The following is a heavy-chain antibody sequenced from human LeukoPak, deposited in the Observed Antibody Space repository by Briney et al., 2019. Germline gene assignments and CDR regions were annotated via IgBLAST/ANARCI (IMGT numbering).Heavy chain of an antibody. J-gene: IGHJ6*02. Sequence: PWGSLRLSCAASGFTFSSHSMNWVRQAPGKGLEWVSYISSSSSTIYYADSVKGRFTISRDNAKNSLYLQMNSLRAEDTAVYYCARHHPAYYYYGMDVWGQGTTVTVSS. CDR3: ARHHPAYYYYGMDV. V-gene: IGHV3-48*01. CDR2: ISSSSSTI. CDR1: GFTFSSHS.